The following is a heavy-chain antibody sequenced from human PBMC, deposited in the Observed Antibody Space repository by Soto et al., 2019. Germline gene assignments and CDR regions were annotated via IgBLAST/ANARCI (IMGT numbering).Heavy chain of an antibody. CDR1: GFTFSSYS. D-gene: IGHD2-21*02. CDR2: ISSSSSYI. CDR3: ARDPRFFPPCGGDCYPRPPYYYYGMDV. Sequence: EVQLVESGGGLVKPGGSLRLSCAASGFTFSSYSMNWVRQAPGKGLEWVSSISSSSSYIYYADSVKGRFTISRDNAKNSLYLQMNSLRAEDTAVYYCARDPRFFPPCGGDCYPRPPYYYYGMDVWGQGTTVTVSS. V-gene: IGHV3-21*01. J-gene: IGHJ6*02.